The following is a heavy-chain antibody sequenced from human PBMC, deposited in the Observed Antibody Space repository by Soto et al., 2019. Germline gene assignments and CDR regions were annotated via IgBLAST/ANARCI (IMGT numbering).Heavy chain of an antibody. D-gene: IGHD5-12*01. V-gene: IGHV3-9*01. CDR1: GLTFNDYA. CDR2: ISWNSGTI. J-gene: IGHJ5*02. CDR3: AKAQYSAYDNSGDNWFDA. Sequence: LRLSCAASGLTFNDYAMHWVRQPPGKGLEWVAGISWNSGTIGYADSVKGRFIISRDNAKNSLYLQMKGLRAEDTALYYCAKAQYSAYDNSGDNWFDAWGQGILVTVS.